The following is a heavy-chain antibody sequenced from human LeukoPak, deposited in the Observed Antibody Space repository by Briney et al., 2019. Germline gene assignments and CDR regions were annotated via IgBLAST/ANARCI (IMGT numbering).Heavy chain of an antibody. Sequence: GGSLRLSCAASGFTFSSYAMSWVRQAPGKGLEWVSAISGSGGSTYYADSVKGRFTISRDNSKNTLYLQMNSLRAEDTAVYYCAQDLNRQWLEGFFDYWGQGTLVTVSS. V-gene: IGHV3-23*01. CDR3: AQDLNRQWLEGFFDY. J-gene: IGHJ4*02. D-gene: IGHD6-19*01. CDR1: GFTFSSYA. CDR2: ISGSGGST.